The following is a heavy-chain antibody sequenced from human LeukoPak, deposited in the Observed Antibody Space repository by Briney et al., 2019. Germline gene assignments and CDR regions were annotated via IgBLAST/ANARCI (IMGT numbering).Heavy chain of an antibody. Sequence: SETLSLTCTVSRGSISSYYWSWIRRPPGKGLEWIGNIYCSGSTNYNPSLQSRVTMSVDTSKNQFSLRLSSVTAADTAVYYCARGYSATYGRFDYWGQGTLVTVSS. CDR3: ARGYSATYGRFDY. J-gene: IGHJ4*02. D-gene: IGHD5-12*01. V-gene: IGHV4-59*01. CDR1: RGSISSYY. CDR2: IYCSGST.